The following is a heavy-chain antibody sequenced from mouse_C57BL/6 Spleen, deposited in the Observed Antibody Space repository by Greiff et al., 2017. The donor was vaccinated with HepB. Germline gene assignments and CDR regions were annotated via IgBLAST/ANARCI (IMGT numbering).Heavy chain of an antibody. Sequence: QVQLQQPGAELVRPGSSVKLSCKASGYTFTSYWMDWVKQRPGQGLEWIGNIYPSDSETHYNQKFKDKATLTVYKSSSTAYMQLSSLTSEDSAVYYCAAYYDYGGYYAMDYWGQGTSVTVSS. CDR2: IYPSDSET. CDR3: AAYYDYGGYYAMDY. D-gene: IGHD2-4*01. V-gene: IGHV1-61*01. J-gene: IGHJ4*01. CDR1: GYTFTSYW.